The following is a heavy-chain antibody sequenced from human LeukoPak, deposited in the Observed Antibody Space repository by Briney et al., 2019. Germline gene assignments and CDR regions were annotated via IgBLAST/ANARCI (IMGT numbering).Heavy chain of an antibody. D-gene: IGHD3-22*01. Sequence: GGSLRLSCAASGLTFSSYAMSWVRQAPGKGLEWVSAISGSGGSTYYADSVKGRFTISRDNSKNTLYLQMNSLRAEDTAVYYCAKVDVDYYDSSGYYSLETFDYWGQGTLVTVSS. V-gene: IGHV3-23*01. CDR1: GLTFSSYA. J-gene: IGHJ4*02. CDR3: AKVDVDYYDSSGYYSLETFDY. CDR2: ISGSGGST.